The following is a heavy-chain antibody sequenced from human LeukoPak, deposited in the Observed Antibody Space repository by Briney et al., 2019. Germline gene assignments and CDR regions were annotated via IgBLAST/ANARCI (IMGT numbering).Heavy chain of an antibody. V-gene: IGHV1-46*01. CDR3: ARDQEGFDY. J-gene: IGHJ4*02. CDR2: IYPRDGST. CDR1: GYTFTSYY. Sequence: ASVKVSCKASGYTFTSYYMHWVRQAPGQGLEWMGMIYPRDGSTSYAQNFQGRVTVTRDTSTTTVHMELRGLRSEDTAVYYCARDQEGFDYWGQGTVVTVSS.